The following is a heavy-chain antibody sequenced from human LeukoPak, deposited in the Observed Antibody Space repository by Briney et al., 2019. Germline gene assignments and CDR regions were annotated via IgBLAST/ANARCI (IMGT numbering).Heavy chain of an antibody. V-gene: IGHV1-46*01. CDR3: ARDQEGFDY. J-gene: IGHJ4*02. CDR2: IYPRDGST. CDR1: GYTFTSYY. Sequence: ASVKVSCKASGYTFTSYYMHWVRQAPGQGLEWMGMIYPRDGSTSYAQNFQGRVTVTRDTSTTTVHMELRGLRSEDTAVYYCARDQEGFDYWGQGTVVTVSS.